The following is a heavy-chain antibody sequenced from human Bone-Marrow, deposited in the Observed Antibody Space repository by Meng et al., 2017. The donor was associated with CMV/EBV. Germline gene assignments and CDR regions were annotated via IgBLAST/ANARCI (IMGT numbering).Heavy chain of an antibody. CDR2: INPSGGST. D-gene: IGHD2-2*02. Sequence: ASVKVSCKASGYTFTGYYMHWVRQAPGQGLEWMGIINPSGGSTSYAQKFQGRVTMTRDTSTSTVYTELSSLRSEDTAVYYCARDQIVVVPAAIRGGDYYYGMDVWGQGTTVTVSS. V-gene: IGHV1-46*01. J-gene: IGHJ6*02. CDR1: GYTFTGYY. CDR3: ARDQIVVVPAAIRGGDYYYGMDV.